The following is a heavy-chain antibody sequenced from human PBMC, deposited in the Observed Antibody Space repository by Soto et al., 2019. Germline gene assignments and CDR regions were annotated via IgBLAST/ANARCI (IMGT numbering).Heavy chain of an antibody. V-gene: IGHV4-61*01. CDR2: VYYSGTT. Sequence: PSGTLSLACSVSGGSVSDKTYYWSWIRQPPGKRLEWIGDVYYSGTTNYNPSLKSRVTISVDLSKDRFSLRLSSVTTADTALYYCARTTAVPNTLRSRYFFDYWGQGTLVTVSS. CDR3: ARTTAVPNTLRSRYFFDY. J-gene: IGHJ4*02. CDR1: GGSVSDKTYY. D-gene: IGHD4-17*01.